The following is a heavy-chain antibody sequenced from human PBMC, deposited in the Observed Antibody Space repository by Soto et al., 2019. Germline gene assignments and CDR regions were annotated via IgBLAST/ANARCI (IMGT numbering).Heavy chain of an antibody. J-gene: IGHJ5*02. Sequence: QVQLVQSGAEVKKPGSSVKVSCKASGGTFSSYAISWVRQAPGQGLEWMGGIIPIFGTANYAQKFQGRVTITADESTSTAYMELSSLRSEDTAVYYCARDRGDFWSGYYPGWFDPWGQGTLVTVSS. D-gene: IGHD3-3*01. CDR1: GGTFSSYA. CDR3: ARDRGDFWSGYYPGWFDP. V-gene: IGHV1-69*01. CDR2: IIPIFGTA.